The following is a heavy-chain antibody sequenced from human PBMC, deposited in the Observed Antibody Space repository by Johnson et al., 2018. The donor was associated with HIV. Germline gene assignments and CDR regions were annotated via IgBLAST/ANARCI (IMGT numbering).Heavy chain of an antibody. D-gene: IGHD3-22*01. J-gene: IGHJ3*02. CDR3: ARDYYDTAFDI. CDR1: GFTFSSYA. V-gene: IGHV3-30-3*01. CDR2: ISYDGSNK. Sequence: QVQLVESGGGVVQPGRSLRLSCAASGFTFSSYAMHWVRQAPGKGLEWVAVISYDGSNKYYADSVKGRFPISRDNSKNTLYLQMTSLRAEETAVYYCARDYYDTAFDIWGQGTMVTVSS.